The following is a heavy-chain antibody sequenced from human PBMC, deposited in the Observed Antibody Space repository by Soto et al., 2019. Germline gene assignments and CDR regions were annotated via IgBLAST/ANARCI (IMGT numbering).Heavy chain of an antibody. V-gene: IGHV3-30-3*01. D-gene: IGHD2-15*01. Sequence: VQLVESGGGVVQPGRSLRLSCAASGFTFSSYAMHWVRQAPGKGLEWVAVISYDGSNKYYADSVKGRFTISRDNSKNTLYLQMNSLRAEDTAVYYCARSRGRLQHYYYYGMDVWGQGTTVTVSS. CDR3: ARSRGRLQHYYYYGMDV. J-gene: IGHJ6*02. CDR2: ISYDGSNK. CDR1: GFTFSSYA.